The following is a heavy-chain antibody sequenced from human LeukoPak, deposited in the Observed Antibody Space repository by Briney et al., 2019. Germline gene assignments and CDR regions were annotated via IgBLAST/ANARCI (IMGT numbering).Heavy chain of an antibody. V-gene: IGHV4-34*01. J-gene: IGHJ4*02. Sequence: SETLSLTCAVYGGSFSGYYWSWIRQPPGKGLEWIGEINHSGSTNYNPSLKSRVTISVDTSKNQFSLKLSSVTAADTAVYYCARERYDSGGSDYWGQGTLVTVSS. CDR2: INHSGST. D-gene: IGHD3-22*01. CDR1: GGSFSGYY. CDR3: ARERYDSGGSDY.